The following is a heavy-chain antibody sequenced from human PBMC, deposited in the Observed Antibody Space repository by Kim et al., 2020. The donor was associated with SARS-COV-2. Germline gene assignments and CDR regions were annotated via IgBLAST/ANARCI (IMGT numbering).Heavy chain of an antibody. CDR3: TRVPMIPFGGVIVADAFDI. CDR2: ISSNAYGGTT. Sequence: GGSLRLSCTASGFTFGDYAMSWFRQAPGKGLEWVGFISSNAYGGTTEYASSVKDRFTISRDDSKIIAYLQMNSLKTEDTDVYYCTRVPMIPFGGVIVADAFDIWSQGTLVTVSS. CDR1: GFTFGDYA. V-gene: IGHV3-49*03. J-gene: IGHJ3*02. D-gene: IGHD3-16*02.